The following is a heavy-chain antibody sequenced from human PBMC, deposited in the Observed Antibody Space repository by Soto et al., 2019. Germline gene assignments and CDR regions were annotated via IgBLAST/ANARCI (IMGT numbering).Heavy chain of an antibody. V-gene: IGHV1-3*01. Sequence: GASVKVSCKASGYTFTRYTMNWVRQAPGQRLEWMGWINPDNGNTKSSQKFQDRVIITRDTTASTAYMELSRLRSEDTAVYYCASDFYDILTGYLNCFDPWGQGTLVTVSS. CDR1: GYTFTRYT. J-gene: IGHJ5*02. CDR3: ASDFYDILTGYLNCFDP. D-gene: IGHD3-9*01. CDR2: INPDNGNT.